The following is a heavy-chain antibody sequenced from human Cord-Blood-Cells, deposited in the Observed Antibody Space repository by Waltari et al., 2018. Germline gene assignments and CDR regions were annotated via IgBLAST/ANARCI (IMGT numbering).Heavy chain of an antibody. CDR3: ARGEFSIAARYYYYYYMDV. Sequence: QVQLVQSGAEVKKPGSSVKVSCKAYGGTFSSYAISWVRQAPGQGLEWMGGIIPIFGTANYAQKFQGRVTITADESTSTAYMELSSLRSEDTAMYYCARGEFSIAARYYYYYYMDVWGKGTTVTVSS. CDR1: GGTFSSYA. J-gene: IGHJ6*03. CDR2: IIPIFGTA. V-gene: IGHV1-69*01. D-gene: IGHD6-6*01.